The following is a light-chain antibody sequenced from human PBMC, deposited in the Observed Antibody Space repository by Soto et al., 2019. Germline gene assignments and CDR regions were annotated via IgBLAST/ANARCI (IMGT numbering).Light chain of an antibody. CDR1: QSVSSSF. V-gene: IGKV3-20*01. Sequence: ESVLTQFPGTLSFSPGERATLSCRASQSVSSSFLAWYQLKPGQAPRLLIYGASSRATGIPDRFSGSGSGTDFTLTISRLEPEDFAVYYCQQYDSSPWTFGQGTKVEIK. CDR2: GAS. J-gene: IGKJ1*01. CDR3: QQYDSSPWT.